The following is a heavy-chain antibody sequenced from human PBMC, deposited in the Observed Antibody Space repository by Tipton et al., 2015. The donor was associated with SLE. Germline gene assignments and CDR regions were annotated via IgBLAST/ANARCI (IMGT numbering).Heavy chain of an antibody. CDR1: GGSMNSGGYS. CDR3: ARHEGHGGNGDAFDI. V-gene: IGHV4-30-2*01. Sequence: TLSLTCAVSGGSMNSGGYSWNWIRQPPGKGLEWIGYILHSGSTYYNPSLKSRVTISVDKSKNQFSLKLSSVTAADTAVYYCARHEGHGGNGDAFDIWGQGTMVTVSS. CDR2: ILHSGST. D-gene: IGHD4-23*01. J-gene: IGHJ3*02.